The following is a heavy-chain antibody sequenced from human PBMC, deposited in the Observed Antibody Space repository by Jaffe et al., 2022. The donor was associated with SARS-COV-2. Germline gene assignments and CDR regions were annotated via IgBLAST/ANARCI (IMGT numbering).Heavy chain of an antibody. D-gene: IGHD2-15*01. Sequence: EVQLVESGGGLVKPGGSLRLSCAASGFTFRNAWMSWVRQAPGKGLEWVGRIKSKTDGGTIDYAAPVKGRFTISRDDSKTTLFLQMNSLETEDTAVYYCTTDPGYCSGGGCGLSFYYGMDVWGQGTTVTVSS. J-gene: IGHJ6*02. V-gene: IGHV3-15*01. CDR1: GFTFRNAW. CDR2: IKSKTDGGTI. CDR3: TTDPGYCSGGGCGLSFYYGMDV.